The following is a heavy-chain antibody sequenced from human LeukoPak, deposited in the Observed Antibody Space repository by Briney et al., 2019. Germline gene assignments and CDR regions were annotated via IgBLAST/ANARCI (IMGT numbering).Heavy chain of an antibody. CDR1: GDSISSSSYY. V-gene: IGHV4-39*01. J-gene: IGHJ4*02. D-gene: IGHD1-1*01. Sequence: SETLSLTCTVSGDSISSSSYYWGWIRQPPGKGLEWIGSIYYSGSTYYNPSLKSRVTISVDTSKNQFSLKLSSVTAADTAVYYCARHEVAWKVFDYWGQGTLVTVSS. CDR2: IYYSGST. CDR3: ARHEVAWKVFDY.